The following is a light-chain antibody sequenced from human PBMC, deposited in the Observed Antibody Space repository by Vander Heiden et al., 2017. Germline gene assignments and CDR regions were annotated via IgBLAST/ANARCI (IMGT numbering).Light chain of an antibody. V-gene: IGKV1-39*01. CDR2: AGY. CDR1: QSISNC. J-gene: IGKJ1*01. CDR3: PQSDRTLGK. Sequence: IQMTQSPSSLSASVGDRVTITCRASQSISNCLDWYQQKPGEAPKLLIYAGYSLQSEVPARCGGSGSGADFTLSLRSLKPANCAIYSRPQSDRTLGKFGQVTNGAI.